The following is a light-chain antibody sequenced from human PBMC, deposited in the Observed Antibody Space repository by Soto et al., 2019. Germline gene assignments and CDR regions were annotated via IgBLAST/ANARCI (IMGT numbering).Light chain of an antibody. Sequence: PGGRATLSCMASQSVSRRLAWYQHRPGQSPRLLISGASMRASGVPVRFSGSGSGTDFTLTISRLEPEDFAVYYCQQYGSSSHWTFGQGTKVDIK. CDR3: QQYGSSSHWT. CDR1: QSVSRR. J-gene: IGKJ1*01. CDR2: GAS. V-gene: IGKV3-20*01.